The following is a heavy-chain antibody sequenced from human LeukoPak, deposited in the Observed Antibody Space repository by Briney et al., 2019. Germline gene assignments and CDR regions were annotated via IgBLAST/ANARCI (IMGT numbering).Heavy chain of an antibody. D-gene: IGHD3-3*01. Sequence: ASVKVSCKASGYTFTSYDINWVRQATGQGLEWMGWMNPNSGNTGYAQKFQGRVTMTRNASISTAYMELSSLRSEDTAVYYCARGRIVFGVVRPNWFDPWAREPWSPSPQ. CDR3: ARGRIVFGVVRPNWFDP. J-gene: IGHJ5*02. CDR2: MNPNSGNT. V-gene: IGHV1-8*01. CDR1: GYTFTSYD.